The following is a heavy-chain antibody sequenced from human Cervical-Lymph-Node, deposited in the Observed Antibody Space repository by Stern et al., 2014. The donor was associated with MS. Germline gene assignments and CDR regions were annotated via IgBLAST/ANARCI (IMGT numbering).Heavy chain of an antibody. CDR3: ARRHCSSRRCGWFDP. J-gene: IGHJ5*02. CDR1: GYSFTSYW. Sequence: VQLVQSGAEVKKPGESPKISCKGSGYSFTSYWIGWVRQMPGKGLEWMGIINPGDSDTRYSPSFQGQVTISADKSISTAYLQWSSLKASDTAMYYCARRHCSSRRCGWFDPWGQGTLVTVSS. V-gene: IGHV5-51*01. CDR2: INPGDSDT. D-gene: IGHD2-2*01.